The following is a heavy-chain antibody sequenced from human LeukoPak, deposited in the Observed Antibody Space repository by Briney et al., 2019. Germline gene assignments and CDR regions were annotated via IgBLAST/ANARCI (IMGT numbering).Heavy chain of an antibody. D-gene: IGHD3-10*01. CDR1: GYMFTSYY. CDR2: MNPNSGGT. Sequence: ASVKVSCKASGYMFTSYYVHWVRRAPGQGLEWMGWMNPNSGGTNYAQKFRGRVTMTTDTSINTAYMELSRLRSEDTAFYYCASWFRGVIGAFDIWGQGTMVTVSS. J-gene: IGHJ3*02. CDR3: ASWFRGVIGAFDI. V-gene: IGHV1-2*02.